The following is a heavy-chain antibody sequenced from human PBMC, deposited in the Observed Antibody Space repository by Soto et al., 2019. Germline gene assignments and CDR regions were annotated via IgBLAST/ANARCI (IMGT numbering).Heavy chain of an antibody. V-gene: IGHV3-23*01. Sequence: GGSLRLSCAASGFTFSSYAMSWVRQAPGKGLEWVSAISGDGGSTYYADSVKGRFTISRDNSKNTLDLQVNSLRVEDTAVYYCAKVTQLLWLYLANFDYWGQGTLVTVSS. CDR1: GFTFSSYA. CDR2: ISGDGGST. D-gene: IGHD2-2*01. CDR3: AKVTQLLWLYLANFDY. J-gene: IGHJ4*02.